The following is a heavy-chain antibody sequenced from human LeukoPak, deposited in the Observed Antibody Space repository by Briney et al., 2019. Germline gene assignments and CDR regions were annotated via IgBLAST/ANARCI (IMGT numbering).Heavy chain of an antibody. J-gene: IGHJ4*02. CDR3: ARHNYVLRFDY. CDR1: GGSISSYY. Sequence: SETLSLTCTDSGGSISSYYWSWIRQPPGKGLEWIGYIYYSGSTNYNPSLKSRVTISVDTSKNQFSLKLSSVTAADTAVYYCARHNYVLRFDYWGQGTLVTVSS. CDR2: IYYSGST. D-gene: IGHD4-11*01. V-gene: IGHV4-59*01.